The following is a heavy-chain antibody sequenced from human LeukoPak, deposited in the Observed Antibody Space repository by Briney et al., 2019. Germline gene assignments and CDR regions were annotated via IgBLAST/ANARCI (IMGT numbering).Heavy chain of an antibody. V-gene: IGHV3-49*04. CDR3: TRGDGSGSY. Sequence: GGSLRLSCTASGFTFGDYAMSWVRQAPGKGLDWIGFIRSKTSGGTTEYAASVKGRFTILRDDSKSIGYLQINSLKTEDTAVYYCTRGDGSGSYWGQGTLVTVSS. CDR1: GFTFGDYA. D-gene: IGHD1-26*01. CDR2: IRSKTSGGTT. J-gene: IGHJ4*02.